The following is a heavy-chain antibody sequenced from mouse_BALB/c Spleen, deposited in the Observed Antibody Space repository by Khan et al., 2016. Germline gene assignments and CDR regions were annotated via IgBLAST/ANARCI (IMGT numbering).Heavy chain of an antibody. D-gene: IGHD1-1*01. V-gene: IGHV1-5*01. CDR3: TRRSTTTPAMDY. CDR1: GYTFTSYW. Sequence: VQLKQSGTVLARPGASVKMSCKASGYTFTSYWMHWVKQRPGQGLEWIGAIYPGNSDSSYNQKFKGKAKLTAVTSTSTAYMELSSLTIEDSAVYYCTRRSTTTPAMDYWGQGTSVTVSS. CDR2: IYPGNSDS. J-gene: IGHJ4*01.